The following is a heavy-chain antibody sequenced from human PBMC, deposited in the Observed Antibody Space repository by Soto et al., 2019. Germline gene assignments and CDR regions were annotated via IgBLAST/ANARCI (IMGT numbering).Heavy chain of an antibody. CDR2: INSDGSST. CDR1: GVTFSSYF. V-gene: IGHV3-74*01. Sequence: GSRRLPCASSGVTFSSYFMHWVGQAPVKGLVWVSRINSDGSSTSYADSVKGRFTIPRDNAKNTLYLQMNSLRAEDTAVYYCARELGAVLMFHWSFDLWGRGTMVTVSS. D-gene: IGHD2-8*01. J-gene: IGHJ2*01. CDR3: ARELGAVLMFHWSFDL.